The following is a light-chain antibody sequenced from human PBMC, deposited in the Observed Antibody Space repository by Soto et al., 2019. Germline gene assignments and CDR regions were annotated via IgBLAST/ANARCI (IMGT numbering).Light chain of an antibody. CDR1: SSDVGGYNY. V-gene: IGLV2-14*01. J-gene: IGLJ1*01. CDR2: DVS. Sequence: QAVLTQPASVSGSHGQSITISCTGTSSDVGGYNYVSWYQQHPGKAPKLMIYDVSNRPSGVSNRFSGSKSGNTASLTISGLQAEDEADYYCSSYTSSSTLVFGTGTTLTVL. CDR3: SSYTSSSTLV.